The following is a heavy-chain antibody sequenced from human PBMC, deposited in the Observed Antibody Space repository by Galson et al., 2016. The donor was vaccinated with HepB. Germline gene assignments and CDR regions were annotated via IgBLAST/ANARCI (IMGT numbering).Heavy chain of an antibody. J-gene: IGHJ4*02. Sequence: SLRLSCAASGFPFSSYSMRWVRQAPGKGLECVSKVTSTSSTIYYADSVKGRFTISRDNVKDSLYLQMNSLRGEDTAVYYCARVVYGDAAYLDYWGQGILVTVSS. CDR1: GFPFSSYS. V-gene: IGHV3-48*01. D-gene: IGHD4-17*01. CDR3: ARVVYGDAAYLDY. CDR2: VTSTSSTI.